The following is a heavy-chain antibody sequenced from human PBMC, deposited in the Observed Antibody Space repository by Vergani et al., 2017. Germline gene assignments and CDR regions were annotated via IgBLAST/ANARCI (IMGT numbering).Heavy chain of an antibody. D-gene: IGHD6-25*01. CDR3: VREQRLAYYFDY. CDR2: IYYSGST. J-gene: IGHJ4*02. V-gene: IGHV4-59*01. Sequence: QVQLQESGPGLVKPSETLSLTCTVSGGSISSYYWSWIRQPPGEGLEWIGYIYYSGSTNYNPSLKSPVTISVDTSKNQFSLKLSSVTAADTAVYYCVREQRLAYYFDYWGQGTLVTVSS. CDR1: GGSISSYY.